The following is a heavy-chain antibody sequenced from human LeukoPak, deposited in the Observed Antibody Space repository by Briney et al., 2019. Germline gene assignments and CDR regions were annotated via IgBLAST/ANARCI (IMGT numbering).Heavy chain of an antibody. D-gene: IGHD7-27*01. CDR1: GFTFSTYA. CDR3: AREILTGYAFDI. J-gene: IGHJ3*02. CDR2: ISYDGTNK. V-gene: IGHV3-30-3*01. Sequence: GGSLRLSCAASGFTFSTYAMHWVRQAPGKGLEWVAFISYDGTNKYCADSVKGRFTISRDNSKNTLYLQMNSLRAEDTALYYCAREILTGYAFDIWGQGIMVTVSS.